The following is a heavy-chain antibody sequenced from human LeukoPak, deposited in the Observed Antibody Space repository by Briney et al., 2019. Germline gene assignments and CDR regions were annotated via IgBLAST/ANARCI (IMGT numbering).Heavy chain of an antibody. V-gene: IGHV3-11*01. Sequence: GGSLRLSCAASGFTFNDYYMSWIRQTPGKGLEWLSYINIGGTNTHYADSEKGRFTISRDNAKKSLYLEMNNLRAEDTAVYYCATDGAGFDTWGQGVLVTVSS. J-gene: IGHJ5*02. CDR3: ATDGAGFDT. CDR2: INIGGTNT. CDR1: GFTFNDYY.